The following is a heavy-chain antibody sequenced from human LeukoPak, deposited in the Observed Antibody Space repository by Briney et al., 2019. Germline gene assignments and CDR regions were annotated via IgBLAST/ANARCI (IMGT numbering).Heavy chain of an antibody. CDR2: ISWNSGSI. V-gene: IGHV3-9*01. J-gene: IGHJ1*01. Sequence: GGSLRLSCAASGFTFDDYAMHWVRQAPGKGLEWVSGISWNSGSIGYADSVKGRFTISRDNAKNSLYLQMNSLRAEDTAVYYCARVSGLGTNEYYQYWGQGTLVTVRS. CDR1: GFTFDDYA. CDR3: ARVSGLGTNEYYQY. D-gene: IGHD3-10*01.